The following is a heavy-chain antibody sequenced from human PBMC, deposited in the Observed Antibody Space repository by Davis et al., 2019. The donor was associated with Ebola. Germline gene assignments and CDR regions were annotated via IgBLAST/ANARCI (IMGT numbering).Heavy chain of an antibody. CDR2: ISYDGSNK. J-gene: IGHJ6*02. CDR3: AREVVPPRSAYYYYYYYGMDV. D-gene: IGHD2-2*01. Sequence: GGSLRLSCAASGFTFSSYAMHWVRQAPGKGLEWVAVISYDGSNKYYADSVKGRFTISRDNSKNTLYLQMNSLRAEDTAVYYCAREVVPPRSAYYYYYYYGMDVWGQGTTVTVSS. V-gene: IGHV3-30-3*01. CDR1: GFTFSSYA.